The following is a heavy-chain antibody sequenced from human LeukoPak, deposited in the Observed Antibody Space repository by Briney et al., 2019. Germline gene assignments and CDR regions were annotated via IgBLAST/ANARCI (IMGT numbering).Heavy chain of an antibody. CDR3: AKEGGIAARPVDY. CDR1: EFNFRNYG. D-gene: IGHD6-6*01. CDR2: ISYDGTSK. V-gene: IGHV3-30*18. Sequence: GRSLRLSCVASEFNFRNYGMHWVRQAPGKGLEWVAVISYDGTSKYYADSVKGRFTIFRDNSKNTLYLQMNSLRAEDTAVYYCAKEGGIAARPVDYWGQGTLVTVSS. J-gene: IGHJ4*02.